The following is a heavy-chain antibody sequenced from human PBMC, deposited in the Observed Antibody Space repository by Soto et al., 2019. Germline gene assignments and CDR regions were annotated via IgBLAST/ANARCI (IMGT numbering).Heavy chain of an antibody. CDR3: TRGPRPISTGTGAY. Sequence: GGSLRLSXAASGFIFKMYWMHWVRQSPGKGLVWISRIYNDGTYSDYADSVRGRFTISRDNVNDTLYLQMSNLRAEDSGLYYCTRGPRPISTGTGAYWGQGTQVTVSS. D-gene: IGHD3-10*01. J-gene: IGHJ4*02. CDR1: GFIFKMYW. V-gene: IGHV3-74*01. CDR2: IYNDGTYS.